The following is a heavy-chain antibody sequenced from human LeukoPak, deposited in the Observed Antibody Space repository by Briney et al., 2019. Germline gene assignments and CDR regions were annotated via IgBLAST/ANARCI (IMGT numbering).Heavy chain of an antibody. CDR2: ISDDGSNK. CDR3: ARAFSTTAFDY. V-gene: IGHV3-30*04. Sequence: PGRSLRLSCAGSGFTFRTYAMNWVRQAPGKGLEWVAVISDDGSNKYYAESVKGQFTISRDNSKNTLYLQMNSLRAEDTAVYYCARAFSTTAFDYWGQGTLVTVSS. J-gene: IGHJ4*02. CDR1: GFTFRTYA. D-gene: IGHD4-17*01.